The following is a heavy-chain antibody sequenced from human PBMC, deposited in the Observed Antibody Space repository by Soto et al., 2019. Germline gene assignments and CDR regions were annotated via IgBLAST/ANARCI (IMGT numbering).Heavy chain of an antibody. V-gene: IGHV3-30-3*01. CDR3: ARDPLPPVRGVPYGMDV. CDR2: ISYDGSNK. D-gene: IGHD3-10*01. Sequence: GGSLRLSCAASGFTFSSYAMHWVRQAPGKGLEWVAVISYDGSNKYYADSVKGRFTISRDNSKNTLYLQMNSLRAEDTAVYYCARDPLPPVRGVPYGMDVWGQGTTVTVSS. CDR1: GFTFSSYA. J-gene: IGHJ6*02.